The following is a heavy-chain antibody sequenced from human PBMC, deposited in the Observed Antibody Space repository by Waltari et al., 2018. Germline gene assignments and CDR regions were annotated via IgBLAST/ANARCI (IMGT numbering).Heavy chain of an antibody. Sequence: QVQLQQWGAGLLKPSETLSLTCNVSGVSLSGPYWGWIRQPPATGLEWIGEIDHYGNTAYHSPSLKSRVTISVDTARGHCSLKLSSVTAADTAVYYCARRHYYGSGTYDYWGQGTLVTVSS. CDR3: ARRHYYGSGTYDY. CDR1: GVSLSGPY. D-gene: IGHD3-10*01. CDR2: IDHYGNTA. J-gene: IGHJ4*02. V-gene: IGHV4-34*02.